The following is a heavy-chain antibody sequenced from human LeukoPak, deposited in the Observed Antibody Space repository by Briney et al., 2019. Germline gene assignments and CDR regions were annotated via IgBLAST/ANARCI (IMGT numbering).Heavy chain of an antibody. Sequence: GGSLRLSCSASGFTFSSYTMYWVRQAPGKGLEYVSAISSNGGSTYYADSVKGRFTISRDNSKNTLYLQMNSLRAEDTAVYYCAKDLYYDSSGYYLSPFDYWGQGTLVTVSS. D-gene: IGHD3-22*01. CDR1: GFTFSSYT. V-gene: IGHV3-64*04. CDR3: AKDLYYDSSGYYLSPFDY. J-gene: IGHJ4*02. CDR2: ISSNGGST.